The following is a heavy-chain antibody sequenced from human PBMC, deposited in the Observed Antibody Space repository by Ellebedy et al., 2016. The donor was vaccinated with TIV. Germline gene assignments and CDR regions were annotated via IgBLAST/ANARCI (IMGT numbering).Heavy chain of an antibody. CDR2: ISSTGYYI. D-gene: IGHD1-26*01. V-gene: IGHV3-21*01. J-gene: IGHJ4*02. CDR3: ARSGEHDS. CDR1: GFTFTSYS. Sequence: GESLKISCAASGFTFTSYSMNWVRQAPGKGLECVSSISSTGYYIYYADSVKGRFTISRDEARNSLFLQMNSLRADDPAVYYCARSGEHDSWGQGTLVTVSS.